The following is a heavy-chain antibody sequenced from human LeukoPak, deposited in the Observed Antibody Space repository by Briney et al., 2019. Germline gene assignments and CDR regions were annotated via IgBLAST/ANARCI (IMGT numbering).Heavy chain of an antibody. Sequence: SVKVSCKASGGTFSSYAISWVRQAPGQGLEWMGGIIPIFGTANYAQKFQGRVTITTDESTSTAYMELSSLRSEDTAVYYCATRDGYNPNYYYYYMDVWGKGTTVTVSS. CDR1: GGTFSSYA. V-gene: IGHV1-69*05. CDR3: ATRDGYNPNYYYYYMDV. CDR2: IIPIFGTA. D-gene: IGHD5-24*01. J-gene: IGHJ6*03.